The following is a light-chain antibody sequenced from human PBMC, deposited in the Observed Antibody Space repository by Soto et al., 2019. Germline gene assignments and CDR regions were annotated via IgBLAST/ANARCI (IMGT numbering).Light chain of an antibody. Sequence: DIVMTQSPLSLSVTPGEPASISCRSSQSLLHSNGHNHLDWYVQKPGQTPQLLISLGSRRASGVPDRFSGSGSGTDYTLTISRREAEDVVVYYCMHRLQSLTWAFGRGTEVEIK. V-gene: IGKV2-28*01. CDR3: MHRLQSLTWA. CDR1: QSLLHSNGHNH. CDR2: LGS. J-gene: IGKJ1*01.